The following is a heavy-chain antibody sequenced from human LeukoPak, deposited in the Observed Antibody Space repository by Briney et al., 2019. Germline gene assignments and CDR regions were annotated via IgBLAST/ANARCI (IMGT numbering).Heavy chain of an antibody. D-gene: IGHD6-13*01. CDR3: ASNEKAYSSSWYVIT. CDR1: GFTFSSYG. J-gene: IGHJ5*02. CDR2: ISYDGSNK. Sequence: PGGSLRLSCAASGFTFSSYGMHWVRQAPGKGLEWVAVISYDGSNKYYADSVKGRFTISRDNSKNTLYLQMNSLRAEDTAVYYCASNEKAYSSSWYVITWGQGTLVTVSS. V-gene: IGHV3-30*03.